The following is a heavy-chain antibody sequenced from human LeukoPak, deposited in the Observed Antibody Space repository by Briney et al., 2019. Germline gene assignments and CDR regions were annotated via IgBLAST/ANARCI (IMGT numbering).Heavy chain of an antibody. CDR3: ARSSNPVDWFDP. V-gene: IGHV4-30-2*01. J-gene: IGHJ5*02. Sequence: SETLSLTCTVSGGSISSGGYYWSWIRQPPGKGLEWIGYIYHSENTYYNPSLKSRVTILVDRSKNQFSLKLSSVTAADTAVYYCARSSNPVDWFDPWGQGTLVTVSS. CDR1: GGSISSGGYY. D-gene: IGHD4-11*01. CDR2: IYHSENT.